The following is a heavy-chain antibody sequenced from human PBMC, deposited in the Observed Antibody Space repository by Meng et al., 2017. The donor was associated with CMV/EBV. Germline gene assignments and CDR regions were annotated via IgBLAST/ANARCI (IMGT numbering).Heavy chain of an antibody. V-gene: IGHV1-2*02. CDR1: GYTFTDYY. J-gene: IGHJ4*02. CDR3: AVEGDRYFDY. D-gene: IGHD5-24*01. CDR2: INPNSGGT. Sequence: ASVKVSCKASGYTFTDYYMHWVRQAPGQGLEWMGWINPNSGGTNYAQKFQGRVTMTRDTSISTAYMELSSLRSEDTAVYYCAVEGDRYFDYWGQGTLVTVSS.